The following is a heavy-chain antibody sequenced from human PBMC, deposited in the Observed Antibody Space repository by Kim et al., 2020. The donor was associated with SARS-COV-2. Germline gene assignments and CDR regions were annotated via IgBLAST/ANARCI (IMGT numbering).Heavy chain of an antibody. CDR2: ISGSGGST. CDR1: GFTFSSYA. J-gene: IGHJ4*02. CDR3: AKGADILTGYLDY. V-gene: IGHV3-23*01. Sequence: LSLTCAASGFTFSSYAMSWVRQAPGKGLEWVSAISGSGGSTYYADSVKGRFTISRDNSKNTLYLQMNSLRAEDTAVYYCAKGADILTGYLDYWGQGTLVTVSS. D-gene: IGHD3-9*01.